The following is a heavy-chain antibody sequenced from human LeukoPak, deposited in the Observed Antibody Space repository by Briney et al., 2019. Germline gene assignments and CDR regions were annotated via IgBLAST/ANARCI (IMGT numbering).Heavy chain of an antibody. V-gene: IGHV3-9*01. CDR1: GFTFDDYA. D-gene: IGHD3-10*01. CDR3: ARGGYYGSGSYSKYYYYYYMDV. CDR2: ISWNSGSI. J-gene: IGHJ6*03. Sequence: GGSLRLSCAASGFTFDDYAMHWVRQAPGKGLEWVSGISWNSGSIGYADSVKGRFTISRDNAKNSLYLQMNSLRAEDTALYYCARGGYYGSGSYSKYYYYYYMDVWGKGTTVTVSS.